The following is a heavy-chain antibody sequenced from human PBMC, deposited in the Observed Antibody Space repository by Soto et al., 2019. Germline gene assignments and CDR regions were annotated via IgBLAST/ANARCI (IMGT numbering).Heavy chain of an antibody. D-gene: IGHD6-13*01. V-gene: IGHV4-39*02. J-gene: IGHJ5*02. Sequence: SETLSLTCTASGGSISSSSYYWGWIRQPPGKGLEWIGSIYYSGSTYYNPSLKSRVTISVDTSKNQFSLKLSSVTAADTAVYYCARERPDGSRLDPRGQGTLVTVSS. CDR3: ARERPDGSRLDP. CDR2: IYYSGST. CDR1: GGSISSSSYY.